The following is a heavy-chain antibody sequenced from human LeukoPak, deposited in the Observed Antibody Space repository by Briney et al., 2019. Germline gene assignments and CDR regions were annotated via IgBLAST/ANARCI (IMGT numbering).Heavy chain of an antibody. Sequence: PGGSLRLSCLASGFTLSKYAGMWVRQAPGRRLEWVSAITGAGAPRYADSVKGRFTISRDNSKNTLYLQMNSLRVEDTAQYFCARDPNGDYLGAFEFWGRGTVVTVSS. D-gene: IGHD2-21*02. CDR3: ARDPNGDYLGAFEF. CDR1: GFTLSKYA. V-gene: IGHV3-23*01. J-gene: IGHJ3*01. CDR2: ITGAGAP.